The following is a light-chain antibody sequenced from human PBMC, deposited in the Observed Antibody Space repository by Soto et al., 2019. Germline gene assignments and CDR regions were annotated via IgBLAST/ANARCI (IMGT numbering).Light chain of an antibody. CDR2: DTF. CDR1: QSVNNF. CDR3: QQRTSWPIT. Sequence: EIVLTQSPATLSLSPGERVTLSCRASQSVNNFLAWYQQKPGQAPRPLIYDTFNRATGVPDRFSGSGSGTDFTLTISSLEPEDFAVYYCQQRTSWPITFGQGTRLESK. V-gene: IGKV3-11*01. J-gene: IGKJ5*01.